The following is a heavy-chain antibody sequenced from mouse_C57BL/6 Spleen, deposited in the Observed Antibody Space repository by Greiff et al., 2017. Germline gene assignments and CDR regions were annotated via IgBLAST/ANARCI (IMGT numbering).Heavy chain of an antibody. CDR3: ARLGGSSSYAMDY. J-gene: IGHJ4*01. V-gene: IGHV5-6*01. Sequence: EVQRVESGGDLVKPGGSLKLSCAASGFTFSSYGMSWVRQTPDKRLEWVATISSGGSYTYYPDSVKGRFTISRDNAKNTLYLQMSSLKSEDTAMYYCARLGGSSSYAMDYWGQGTSVTVSS. D-gene: IGHD1-1*01. CDR2: ISSGGSYT. CDR1: GFTFSSYG.